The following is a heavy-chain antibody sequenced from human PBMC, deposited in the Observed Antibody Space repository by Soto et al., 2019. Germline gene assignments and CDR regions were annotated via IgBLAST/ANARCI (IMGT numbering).Heavy chain of an antibody. Sequence: QVQLVESGGGVVQPGRSLRLSCAASGFTFSSYAMHWVRQAPGKGLEWVAVISYDGSNKYYADSVKGRFTISRDNSKNKLYLQMNSLRAEDTAVYYCARDFQNYFDYWGQGTLVTVSS. CDR3: ARDFQNYFDY. V-gene: IGHV3-30-3*01. J-gene: IGHJ4*02. CDR1: GFTFSSYA. CDR2: ISYDGSNK.